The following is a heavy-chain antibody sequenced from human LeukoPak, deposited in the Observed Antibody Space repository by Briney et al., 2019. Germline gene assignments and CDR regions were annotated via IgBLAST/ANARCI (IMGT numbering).Heavy chain of an antibody. V-gene: IGHV3-30*18. CDR3: ANSLNFHDTSAPSK. CDR1: GFTFTSYN. Sequence: PGGSLRLSCEASGFTFTSYNFHWVRQAPGKGLQWVGFISYDGNIKYEDSVKGRFTISRDNYKNTLYLQIHSLSGEDTAVFYCANSLNFHDTSAPSKWGQGTLVTVSS. CDR2: ISYDGNIK. D-gene: IGHD3-22*01. J-gene: IGHJ4*02.